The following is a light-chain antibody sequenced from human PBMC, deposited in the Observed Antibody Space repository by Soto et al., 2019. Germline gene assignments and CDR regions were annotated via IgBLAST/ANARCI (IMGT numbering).Light chain of an antibody. V-gene: IGKV1-39*01. CDR1: QTINSY. CDR2: AAS. CDR3: QQSYRTSRT. Sequence: DLQMTQFPSSLSASVGDRVTITCRASQTINSYLNWYQQKPGKAPKLLIYAASSLQSGVPSRFSGSGSGTDFTLTISSLQPEDFATYYCQQSYRTSRTFGQGTKVDIK. J-gene: IGKJ1*01.